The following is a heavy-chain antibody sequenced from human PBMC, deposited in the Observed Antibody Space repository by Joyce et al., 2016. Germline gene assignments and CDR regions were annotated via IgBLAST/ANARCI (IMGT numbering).Heavy chain of an antibody. J-gene: IGHJ1*01. CDR1: GGSLSGYY. D-gene: IGHD3-10*01. Sequence: QVQLQEWGAGLLKPSETLSLTCAVYGGSLSGYYWSWIRQAPGMGLEWIGEVNDRGRTSYNPSLKSRATTSMDTSKNQFSLRLTTVTAADTAVYFCARARRGIILARGEMGEYLQHWGRGTVVIVSS. CDR2: VNDRGRT. CDR3: ARARRGIILARGEMGEYLQH. V-gene: IGHV4-34*01.